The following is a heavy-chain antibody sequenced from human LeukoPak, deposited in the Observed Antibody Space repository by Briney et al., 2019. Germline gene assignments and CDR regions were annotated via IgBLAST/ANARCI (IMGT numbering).Heavy chain of an antibody. Sequence: GGSLRLSCAASGFTVSSNYMSWVRQAPGKGLEWVSVIYSGGSTYYADSVKGRFTISRDNSKNTLYLQMNSLRAEDTAVYYCARVVVPAREVAGWFDPWGQGTLVTVSS. CDR2: IYSGGST. D-gene: IGHD2-2*01. CDR3: ARVVVPAREVAGWFDP. J-gene: IGHJ5*02. V-gene: IGHV3-53*01. CDR1: GFTVSSNY.